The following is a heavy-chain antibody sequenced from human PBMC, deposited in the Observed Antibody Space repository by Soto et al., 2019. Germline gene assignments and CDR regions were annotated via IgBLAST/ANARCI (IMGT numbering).Heavy chain of an antibody. J-gene: IGHJ5*02. CDR1: GFTFSSDS. V-gene: IGHV3-21*01. D-gene: IGHD2-15*01. CDR2: ISSSSSYI. CDR3: PGDSSGGSCYGSHFPLFDT. Sequence: PGGALRLSCAASGFTFSSDSMNWVRQAPGKGLEWVSSISSSSSYIYYADSVKGRFTISRDNAKDSLYLQMYTLRAEDTAVYYSPGDSSGGSCYGSHFPLFDTWGQGPLVTVSS.